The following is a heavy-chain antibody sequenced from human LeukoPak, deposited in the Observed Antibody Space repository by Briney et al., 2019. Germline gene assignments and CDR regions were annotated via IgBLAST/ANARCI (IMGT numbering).Heavy chain of an antibody. CDR1: GYTFTGYY. Sequence: GASVKVSCKASGYTFTGYYMHWVRQAPGQGLEWMGWINPNSGGTNYAQKFQGRVTMTRDTSISTAYMELSRLRSDDTAVYYCARLSDSSGYLFGYWGQGTLVTVSS. V-gene: IGHV1-2*02. CDR3: ARLSDSSGYLFGY. J-gene: IGHJ4*02. CDR2: INPNSGGT. D-gene: IGHD3-22*01.